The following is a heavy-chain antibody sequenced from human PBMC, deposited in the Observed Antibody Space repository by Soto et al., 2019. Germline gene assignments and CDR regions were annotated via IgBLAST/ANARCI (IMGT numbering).Heavy chain of an antibody. J-gene: IGHJ5*02. V-gene: IGHV4-30-4*08. CDR2: IYYSGST. CDR1: GVSTSSYY. Sequence: TLSLTCTVSGVSTSSYYWSWIRQPPGKGLEWIGYIYYSGSTYYNPSLKSRVTISVDTSKNQFSLKLSSVTAADTAVYYCARVEVPNWFDPWGQGTLVTVSS. D-gene: IGHD1-1*01. CDR3: ARVEVPNWFDP.